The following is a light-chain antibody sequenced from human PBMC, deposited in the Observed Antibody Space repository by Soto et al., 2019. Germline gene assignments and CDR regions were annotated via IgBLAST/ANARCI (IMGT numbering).Light chain of an antibody. CDR2: WAS. V-gene: IGKV4-1*01. J-gene: IGKJ1*01. CDR1: QSVLYSSNNKNY. CDR3: QQYFRPWT. Sequence: DIVMTQSPDSLAVSLGERATINCKSSQSVLYSSNNKNYLAWYQQKPGQPPKLLIYWASTRESGVPDRFSGGGSGKDFPLTISSLQVEDGAVYYCQQYFRPWTFGQGPKVEIK.